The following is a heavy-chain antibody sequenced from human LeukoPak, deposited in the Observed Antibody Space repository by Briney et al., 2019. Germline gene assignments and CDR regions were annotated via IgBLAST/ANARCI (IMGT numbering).Heavy chain of an antibody. V-gene: IGHV3-48*01. D-gene: IGHD2-21*02. CDR3: ARRSPLVVVTAAHYYDY. Sequence: GGSLRLSCAASGFTFSTYSMNWVRQAPGKGLEWISYISSSRTSIWYADSVKGRFAISRDSAKDSLYLQMNSLRAEDTAIYYCARRSPLVVVTAAHYYDYWGQGTLVTVSS. CDR1: GFTFSTYS. J-gene: IGHJ4*02. CDR2: ISSSRTSI.